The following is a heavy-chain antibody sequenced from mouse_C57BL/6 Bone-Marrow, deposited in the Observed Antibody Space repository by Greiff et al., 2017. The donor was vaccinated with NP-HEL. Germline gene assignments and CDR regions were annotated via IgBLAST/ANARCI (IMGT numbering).Heavy chain of an antibody. J-gene: IGHJ2*01. CDR1: EYEFPSHD. CDR3: ARQTGKYDGY. D-gene: IGHD2-3*01. CDR2: INSDGGST. V-gene: IGHV5-2*01. Sequence: EVKLMESGGGLVQPGESLKLSCESNEYEFPSHDMSWVRKPPEKRLELFAAINSDGGSTYYPDTMERRFIISRDNTKKTLYLQMSSLRSEDTAVYYCARQTGKYDGYWGQGTTLTVSS.